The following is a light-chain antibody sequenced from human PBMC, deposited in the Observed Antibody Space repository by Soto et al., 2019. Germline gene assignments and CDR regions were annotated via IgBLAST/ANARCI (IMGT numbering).Light chain of an antibody. V-gene: IGLV1-51*02. CDR2: ETN. CDR3: GTWDSSLSAWV. Sequence: QSVLTQPPSVSAAPGQKVTISCSGSSSNSGNNYVSWYQQLPGTAPKLLIYETNKRPSGIPDRFSGSKSGTSATLGITGRQTGDEADYYCGTWDSSLSAWVFGGGTKVTVL. CDR1: SSNSGNNY. J-gene: IGLJ3*02.